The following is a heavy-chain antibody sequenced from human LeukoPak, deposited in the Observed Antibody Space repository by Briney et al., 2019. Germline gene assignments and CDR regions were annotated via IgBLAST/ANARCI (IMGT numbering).Heavy chain of an antibody. CDR3: ASGLYGGVFDN. D-gene: IGHD4/OR15-4a*01. V-gene: IGHV3-23*01. CDR2: ISTSSDST. CDR1: GFTFSNYA. Sequence: GGSLRLSCVMSGFTFSNYAMNWVRQAPGKGLEWVSDISTSSDSTYHIESVRGRFTISRDYSKNTLYLQMNSLRVDDTAVYYCASGLYGGVFDNWGQGTLVTVSS. J-gene: IGHJ4*02.